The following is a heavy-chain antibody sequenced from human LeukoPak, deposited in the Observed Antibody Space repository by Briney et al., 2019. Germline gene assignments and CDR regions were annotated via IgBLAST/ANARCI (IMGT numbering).Heavy chain of an antibody. V-gene: IGHV3-53*01. D-gene: IGHD6-13*01. CDR3: ASASGVGAAGRLDN. CDR1: GFTVSNPY. Sequence: GGSLRLSCAVSGFTVSNPYMSWVRQAPGKGLEWVSVIYSGGFTNYRDSVGGRFTISRDNSKNTLYLQMHSLRAEDTAVYYCASASGVGAAGRLDNWGLGTLVTVSS. CDR2: IYSGGFT. J-gene: IGHJ4*02.